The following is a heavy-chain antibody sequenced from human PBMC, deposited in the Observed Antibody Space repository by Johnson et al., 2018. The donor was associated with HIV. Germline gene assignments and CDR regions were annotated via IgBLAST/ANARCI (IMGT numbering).Heavy chain of an antibody. CDR1: GFTFSNAW. CDR3: TTDCSGGSCYSGAFDI. V-gene: IGHV3-15*01. J-gene: IGHJ3*02. CDR2: IKSKTDGGTT. D-gene: IGHD2-15*01. Sequence: VQLVESGGGVVQPGRSLILSCAASGFTFSNAWMSWVRQAPGKGLEWVGRIKSKTDGGTTDYAAPVKGRFTISRDDSKNTLYLQMNSLKTEDTAVYYGTTDCSGGSCYSGAFDIWGQGTMVTVSS.